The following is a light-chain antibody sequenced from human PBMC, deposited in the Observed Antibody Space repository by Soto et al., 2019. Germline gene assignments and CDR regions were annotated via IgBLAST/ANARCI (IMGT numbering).Light chain of an antibody. Sequence: EIVLTQSPGTLSLSPGERATLSCRASQSVSSGYLAWYRQKPGQAPGLLIYGASSRATGIPDRFSGSGSGTDFTLTISRLEPEDFAVYYCQRYNRWPLSFGGGTKVEIK. J-gene: IGKJ4*01. CDR3: QRYNRWPLS. CDR1: QSVSSGY. CDR2: GAS. V-gene: IGKV3-20*01.